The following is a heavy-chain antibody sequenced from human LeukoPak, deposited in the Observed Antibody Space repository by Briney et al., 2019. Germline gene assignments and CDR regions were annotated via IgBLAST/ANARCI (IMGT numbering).Heavy chain of an antibody. D-gene: IGHD3-22*01. CDR1: GYTFTSYY. CDR3: ATTFRSGYYYWEY. CDR2: FDPEDGET. Sequence: GASVKVSCKASGYTFTSYYMHWVRQAPGKGLEWMGGFDPEDGETIYAQKFQGRVTMTEDTSTDTAYMELSSLRSEATAVYYCATTFRSGYYYWEYWGQGTLVTVSS. J-gene: IGHJ4*02. V-gene: IGHV1-24*01.